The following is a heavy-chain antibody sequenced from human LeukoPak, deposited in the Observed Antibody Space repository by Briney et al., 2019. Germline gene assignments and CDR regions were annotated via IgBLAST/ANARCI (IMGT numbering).Heavy chain of an antibody. V-gene: IGHV4-59*01. J-gene: IGHJ6*03. CDR2: IHYSGST. D-gene: IGHD4-11*01. CDR1: GGSISSYY. Sequence: SETLSLTCTVSGGSISSYYWSWIRQPPGKGLQWIGCIHYSGSTNYNPSLKNRVTRSVDTSKKQFSLKLSSVTAADTAVYYCARYDYSNYVYYMDVWGKGTTVTVSS. CDR3: ARYDYSNYVYYMDV.